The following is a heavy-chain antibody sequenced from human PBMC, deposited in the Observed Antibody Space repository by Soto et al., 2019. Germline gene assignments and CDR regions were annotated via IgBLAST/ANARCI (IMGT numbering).Heavy chain of an antibody. D-gene: IGHD6-19*01. CDR2: IYWDDDK. Sequence: QITLKESGPTLVKPTQTLTLTCTFSGFSLSTSEVGVGWIRQPPGKALQWLALIYWDDDKRYSPSLKSRLTITNDTSKNQVVLTMTNMDPVDTATYYRAHAPGIAVTTNWFDPWGQGILVTVSS. J-gene: IGHJ5*02. V-gene: IGHV2-5*02. CDR1: GFSLSTSEVG. CDR3: AHAPGIAVTTNWFDP.